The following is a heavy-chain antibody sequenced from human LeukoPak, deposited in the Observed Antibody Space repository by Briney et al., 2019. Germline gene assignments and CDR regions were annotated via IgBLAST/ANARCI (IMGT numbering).Heavy chain of an antibody. CDR3: ARIGRSGRSADAFDY. V-gene: IGHV1-69*13. Sequence: SVKVSCKASGGTFSSYAISWVRQAPGQGLEWMGGIIPIFGTANYAQKFQGRVTITADESTSTAYMELSSLRSEDTAVYYCARIGRSGRSADAFDYWGQGTLVTVSS. D-gene: IGHD3-10*01. CDR2: IIPIFGTA. J-gene: IGHJ4*02. CDR1: GGTFSSYA.